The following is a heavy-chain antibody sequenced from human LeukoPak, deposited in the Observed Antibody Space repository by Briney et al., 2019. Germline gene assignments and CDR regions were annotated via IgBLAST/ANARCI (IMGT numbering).Heavy chain of an antibody. CDR1: GFTVSSNY. V-gene: IGHV3-53*01. CDR2: IYSGGST. CDR3: ARVRESSSGYYWLCFDY. Sequence: GGSLRLSCAASGFTVSSNYMSWVRQAPGKGLEWVSVIYSGGSTYYADSVKGRFTISRDNSKNTLYLQMNSLRAEDTAVYYCARVRESSSGYYWLCFDYWGQGTLVTVSS. J-gene: IGHJ4*02. D-gene: IGHD3-22*01.